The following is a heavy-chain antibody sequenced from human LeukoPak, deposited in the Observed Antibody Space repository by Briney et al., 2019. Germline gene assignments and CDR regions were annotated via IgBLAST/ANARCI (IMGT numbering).Heavy chain of an antibody. CDR2: ISGSGGST. CDR1: GFTFSSYG. D-gene: IGHD3-3*01. J-gene: IGHJ6*03. V-gene: IGHV3-23*01. Sequence: GGSLRLSCAASGFTFSSYGMSWVRQAPGKGLEWVSAISGSGGSTYYADSVKGRFTISRDNSKNTLYLQMNSLKTEDTAVYYCITLTGGAYYDFWSGYSTRTHYYYYYMDVWGKGTTVTVSS. CDR3: ITLTGGAYYDFWSGYSTRTHYYYYYMDV.